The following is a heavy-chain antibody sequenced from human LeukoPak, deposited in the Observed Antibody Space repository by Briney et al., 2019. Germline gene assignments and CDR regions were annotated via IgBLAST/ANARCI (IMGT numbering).Heavy chain of an antibody. V-gene: IGHV4-31*03. Sequence: SETLSLTCTVSGGSISSGGYYWSWIRQHPGKGLEWIGYIYYSGSTYYNPSLKSRVTISVDTSKNQFSLKLSSVTAADTAVYYCARKLCSSTSCWFDPWGQGTLVTVSS. CDR1: GGSISSGGYY. J-gene: IGHJ5*02. CDR3: ARKLCSSTSCWFDP. CDR2: IYYSGST. D-gene: IGHD2-2*01.